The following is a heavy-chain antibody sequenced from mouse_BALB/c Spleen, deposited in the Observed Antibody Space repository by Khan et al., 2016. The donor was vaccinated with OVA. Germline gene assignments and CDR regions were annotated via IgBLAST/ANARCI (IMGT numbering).Heavy chain of an antibody. J-gene: IGHJ2*01. CDR3: AREEALYYFDY. CDR1: GYIFTSYW. Sequence: VELVEPGVELLRPVASVKLSCKTFGYIFTSYWNPWAKHRSGQGLQWLARIYPGIDNTYYNENLKDRATLTEDRSSSTAYMQLSSLKAEDAAVYFCAREEALYYFDYWGQGTTLTVSS. V-gene: IGHV1S132*01. D-gene: IGHD3-2*02. CDR2: IYPGIDNT.